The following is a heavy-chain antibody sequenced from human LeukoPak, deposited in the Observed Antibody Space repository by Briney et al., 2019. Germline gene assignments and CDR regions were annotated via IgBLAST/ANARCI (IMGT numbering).Heavy chain of an antibody. CDR3: ATYADSSGSYYSDY. CDR2: KNQDGSQK. V-gene: IGHV3-7*01. D-gene: IGHD3-22*01. Sequence: GGSLRLSRAASKITLSSYLVRGGRQAPGEGVERVAHKNQDGSQKYYVDSVKGRLTISRDNAENLLFLQMNSLRAEDTALYYCATYADSSGSYYSDYWGRGTLVTVSS. CDR1: KITLSSYL. J-gene: IGHJ4*02.